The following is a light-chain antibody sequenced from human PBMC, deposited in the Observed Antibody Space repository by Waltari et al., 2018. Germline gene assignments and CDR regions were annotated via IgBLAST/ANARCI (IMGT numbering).Light chain of an antibody. J-gene: IGLJ2*01. V-gene: IGLV2-11*01. Sequence: QSVLTQPRSVSGSPGQSVTIPCTGPSSSVGDYNFVSWYQQHPGKAPKLLIYDVSKRPSGVPDRFSGSKSGNTASLSISGLQAEDEADYYCSSYAGSSTYVVFGGGTKLTVL. CDR2: DVS. CDR1: SSSVGDYNF. CDR3: SSYAGSSTYVV.